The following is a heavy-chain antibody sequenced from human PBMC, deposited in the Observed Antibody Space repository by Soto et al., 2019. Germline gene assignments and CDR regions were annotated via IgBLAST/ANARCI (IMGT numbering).Heavy chain of an antibody. CDR2: ISYDSTKT. D-gene: IGHD1-26*01. J-gene: IGHJ6*02. CDR3: ARTRSAWSDFHYYSLDV. Sequence: QVQLMESGGGVVQPGRSLRLSCAASGFTFNSYGMHWVRQGPGNGLEWVAFISYDSTKTNYADSVKGRFTISRDNSNSALYVQMNSLTGEDTAVYYCARTRSAWSDFHYYSLDVWGQGTTVTVSS. V-gene: IGHV3-30*03. CDR1: GFTFNSYG.